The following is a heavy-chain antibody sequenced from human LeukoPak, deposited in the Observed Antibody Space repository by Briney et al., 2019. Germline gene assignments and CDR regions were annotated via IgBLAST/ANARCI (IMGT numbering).Heavy chain of an antibody. CDR2: ISYDGSNK. D-gene: IGHD5-18*01. CDR3: ARDPWRGDTAMVYPHY. V-gene: IGHV3-30-3*01. Sequence: GGSLRLSCAASGFTFSRYAMHWVRQAPGKGLEWVEVISYDGSNKYYADSVKGRFTISRDNSKNTLYLQMNSLRAEDTAVYYCARDPWRGDTAMVYPHYWGQGTLVTVSS. CDR1: GFTFSRYA. J-gene: IGHJ4*02.